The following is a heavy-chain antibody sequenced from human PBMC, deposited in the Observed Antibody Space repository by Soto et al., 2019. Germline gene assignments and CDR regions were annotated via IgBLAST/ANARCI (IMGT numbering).Heavy chain of an antibody. Sequence: SETLSLTCSIYSGSFSGYYWSWIRQPPGKGLEWIGEISQSGNTNYSPSLKSRVSISIDTSKKQFSLNLASVSAADTAVYYCARAPKVSGSSQTRPDFWGQGTQVTVSS. J-gene: IGHJ4*02. CDR2: ISQSGNT. CDR3: ARAPKVSGSSQTRPDF. CDR1: SGSFSGYY. V-gene: IGHV4-34*01. D-gene: IGHD6-6*01.